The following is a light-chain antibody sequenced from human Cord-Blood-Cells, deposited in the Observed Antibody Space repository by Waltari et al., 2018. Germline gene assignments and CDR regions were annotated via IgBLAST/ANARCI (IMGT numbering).Light chain of an antibody. CDR1: QSVSSN. Sequence: EIVMTQSPATLSVSPGERATLSCRASQSVSSNLSWYQQKPGQAPMLLIYGASTRATGIPARFSGSGSGTEFTLTISSLQSEDFAVYYCQQYNNWPPGITFGQGTRLEIK. J-gene: IGKJ5*01. CDR3: QQYNNWPPGIT. CDR2: GAS. V-gene: IGKV3-15*01.